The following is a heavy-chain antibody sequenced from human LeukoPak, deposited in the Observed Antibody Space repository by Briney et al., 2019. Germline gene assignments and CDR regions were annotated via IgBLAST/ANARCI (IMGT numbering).Heavy chain of an antibody. CDR1: GFTFSSYS. J-gene: IGHJ3*02. CDR2: ISSSSSYI. D-gene: IGHD3-22*01. Sequence: GGSLRLSCAASGFTFSSYSMNWVRQAPGKGLEWVSSISSSSSYIYYADSVKGRFTISRDNAKNSLYLQMNSLRAEDTAVYYCARSYYDSSGYYVKDGAFDIWGQGTMVTVSS. V-gene: IGHV3-21*01. CDR3: ARSYYDSSGYYVKDGAFDI.